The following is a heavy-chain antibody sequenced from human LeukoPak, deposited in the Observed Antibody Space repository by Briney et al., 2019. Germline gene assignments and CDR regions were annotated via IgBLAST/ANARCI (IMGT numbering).Heavy chain of an antibody. V-gene: IGHV3-9*01. D-gene: IGHD6-6*01. CDR2: ISWSSGSI. CDR3: AKDTSAEYSSSSGNFDY. CDR1: GFTFDDYA. Sequence: GGSLRLSCAASGFTFDDYAMHWVRQAPGKGLEWVSGISWSSGSIGYADSVKGRFTISRDNAKNSLYLQMNSLRAEDTALYYCAKDTSAEYSSSSGNFDYWGQGTLVTVSS. J-gene: IGHJ4*02.